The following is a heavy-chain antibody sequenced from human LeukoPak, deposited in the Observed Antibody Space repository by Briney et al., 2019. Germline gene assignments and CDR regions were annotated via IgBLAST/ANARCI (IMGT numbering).Heavy chain of an antibody. D-gene: IGHD6-13*01. CDR2: ISYDGSNK. CDR1: GFTFSSYA. Sequence: GGSLRLSCAASGFTFSSYAMHWVRQAPGKGLEWGAVISYDGSNKYYAGSVKGRFTISRDNSKNTLYLQMNSLRAEDTAVYYWGRGLGIAAAGAMDYWGQGTLVTVSS. V-gene: IGHV3-30*04. J-gene: IGHJ4*02. CDR3: GRGLGIAAAGAMDY.